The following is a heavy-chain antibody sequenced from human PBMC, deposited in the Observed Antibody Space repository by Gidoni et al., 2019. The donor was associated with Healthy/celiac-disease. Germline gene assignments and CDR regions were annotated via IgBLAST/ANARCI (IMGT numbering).Heavy chain of an antibody. CDR2: IIPIFGTA. CDR3: ARGHATGYYGSGSYFRFDY. V-gene: IGHV1-69*01. D-gene: IGHD3-10*01. Sequence: QVQLCQSGAGVKKPGSSVKVSCKASGATFGRYASSWVRQAPGQGLEWMGGIIPIFGTANYAQKFQGRVTITADESTSTAYMELSSLRSEDTAVYYCARGHATGYYGSGSYFRFDYWGQGTLVTVSS. CDR1: GATFGRYA. J-gene: IGHJ4*02.